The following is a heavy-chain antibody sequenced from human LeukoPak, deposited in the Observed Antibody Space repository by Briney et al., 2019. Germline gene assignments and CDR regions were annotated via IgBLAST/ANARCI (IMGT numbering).Heavy chain of an antibody. CDR1: GFTFSSYS. V-gene: IGHV3-21*01. CDR2: ISSSSSYI. J-gene: IGHJ4*02. CDR3: ARDEAMDDYYDSSGSVT. D-gene: IGHD3-22*01. Sequence: GGSLRLSCAASGFTFSSYSMNWVRQAPGKGLEWASSISSSSSYIYYADSVKGRFTISRDNAKNSLYLQMNSLRAEDTAVYYCARDEAMDDYYDSSGSVTWGQGTLVTVSS.